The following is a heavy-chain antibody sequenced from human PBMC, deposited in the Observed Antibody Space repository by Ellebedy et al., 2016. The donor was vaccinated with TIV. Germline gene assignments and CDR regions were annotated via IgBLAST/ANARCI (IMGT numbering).Heavy chain of an antibody. V-gene: IGHV4-59*08. CDR2: IYYSGST. D-gene: IGHD6-6*01. J-gene: IGHJ4*02. CDR1: GGPISSYY. Sequence: MPSETLSLTCTVSGGPISSYYWSWIRQPPGTGLEWIGYIYYSGSTNSNPSLKSRVTISVDTSKNQFSLKLSSVNAADTAVYYCARQPRIAARYDYWGQGTLVTVSS. CDR3: ARQPRIAARYDY.